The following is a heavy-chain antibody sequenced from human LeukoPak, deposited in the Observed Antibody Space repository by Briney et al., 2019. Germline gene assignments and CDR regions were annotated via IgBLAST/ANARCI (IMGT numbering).Heavy chain of an antibody. CDR3: ARDKTIPHDQIFDAFDI. CDR1: GFTFSDYY. J-gene: IGHJ3*02. Sequence: GGSLRLSCAASGFTFSDYYMSWIRQAPGKGLEWVSYISGSGSTIYYADSVKGRFTISRDNAKNSLYLQMNSLRAEDTAVYYCARDKTIPHDQIFDAFDIWGQGTMVTVSS. CDR2: ISGSGSTI. D-gene: IGHD1-1*01. V-gene: IGHV3-11*01.